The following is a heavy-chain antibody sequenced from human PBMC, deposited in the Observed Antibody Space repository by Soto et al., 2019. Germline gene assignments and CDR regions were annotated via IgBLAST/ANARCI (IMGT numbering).Heavy chain of an antibody. J-gene: IGHJ5*02. Sequence: TLYLFFTVSGGSVSSGDYYWSCIRQPPGKGLEWIGYIYYSGSTYYNPSLKSRVTISVDTSKNQFSLKLSSVTAADTAVYYCARDFRENIESSSSSFWFDPCGQRTLVTVSS. CDR3: ARDFRENIESSSSSFWFDP. D-gene: IGHD6-6*01. V-gene: IGHV4-30-4*01. CDR1: GGSVSSGDYY. CDR2: IYYSGST.